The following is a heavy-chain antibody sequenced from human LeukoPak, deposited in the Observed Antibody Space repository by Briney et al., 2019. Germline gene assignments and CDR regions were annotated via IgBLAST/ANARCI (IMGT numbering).Heavy chain of an antibody. CDR2: INHSGST. CDR1: GGPFSGYY. D-gene: IGHD6-13*01. V-gene: IGHV4-34*01. Sequence: SETLSLTCAVYGGPFSGYYWSWIRQPPGKGLEWIGEINHSGSTNYNPSLKSRVTISVDTSKNQFSLKLSSVTAADTAVYYCARRSSSRYPLHHFDYWGQGTLVTVSS. CDR3: ARRSSSRYPLHHFDY. J-gene: IGHJ4*02.